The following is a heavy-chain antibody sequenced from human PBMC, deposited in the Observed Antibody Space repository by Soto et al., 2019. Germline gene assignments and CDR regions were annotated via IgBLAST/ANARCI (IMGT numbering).Heavy chain of an antibody. D-gene: IGHD2-2*01. Sequence: PSETLSLTCTFSGGSTSSATYSWGWIRQPPGKGLEWIGTFYYSGSTYYNPSLESRVTISVDTSKNQFSLKVSSLTAADTAVYYCARLGGYCSTSCYGYYGMDVWGQGTMVT. CDR2: FYYSGST. V-gene: IGHV4-39*01. J-gene: IGHJ6*02. CDR3: ARLGGYCSTSCYGYYGMDV. CDR1: GGSTSSATYS.